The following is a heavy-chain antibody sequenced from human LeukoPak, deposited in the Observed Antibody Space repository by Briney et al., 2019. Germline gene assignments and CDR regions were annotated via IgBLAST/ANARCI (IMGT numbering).Heavy chain of an antibody. V-gene: IGHV3-11*04. D-gene: IGHD6-13*01. CDR2: ISSSGSTI. J-gene: IGHJ3*02. CDR3: ARESSSDAFDI. CDR1: GFTFSDYY. Sequence: GWSLRLSCAASGFTFSDYYMRWIRQAPGKGLDWVSYISSSGSTIYYADSVKGRFTISRDNAKNSLYLQMNSLRAEDTAVYYCARESSSDAFDIWGQGTMVTVSS.